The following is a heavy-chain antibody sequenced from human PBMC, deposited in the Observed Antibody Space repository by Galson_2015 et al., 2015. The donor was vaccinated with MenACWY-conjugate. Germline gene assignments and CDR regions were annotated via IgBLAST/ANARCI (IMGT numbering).Heavy chain of an antibody. J-gene: IGHJ6*02. CDR1: GYSFTTYW. CDR2: ISPGDSNT. CDR3: ARHPPGGRGLDA. D-gene: IGHD1-26*01. V-gene: IGHV5-51*01. Sequence: QSGAEVKKSGESLKISCQGSGYSFTTYWIAWVRQMPGRGLEWVGLISPGDSNTRYSPSFQGQVTISADKSISTAYLQWSSLKASDTAMYYCARHPPGGRGLDAWGQGTTVTVSS.